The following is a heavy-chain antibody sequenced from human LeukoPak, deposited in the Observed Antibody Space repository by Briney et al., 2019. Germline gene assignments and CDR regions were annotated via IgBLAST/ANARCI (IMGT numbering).Heavy chain of an antibody. CDR3: VRAVYSSSWYYFDY. Sequence: SGPGLLKPSQTLSFTCAISGDSVSSNRAAWNWIRQSPSRGLEWLGRTYYMSKWYNYYAVSVKSRITINPDTSKNQFSLQLNSVTPEDTAVYYCVRAVYSSSWYYFDYWGQGTLVSVSS. D-gene: IGHD6-13*01. J-gene: IGHJ4*02. CDR2: TYYMSKWYN. V-gene: IGHV6-1*01. CDR1: GDSVSSNRAA.